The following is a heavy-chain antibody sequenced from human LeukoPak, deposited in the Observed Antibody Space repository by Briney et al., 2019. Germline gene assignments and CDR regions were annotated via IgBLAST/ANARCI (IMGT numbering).Heavy chain of an antibody. CDR2: SSGNGVGT. D-gene: IGHD6-19*01. V-gene: IGHV3-23*01. CDR3: AKHSGSSGWYNDY. Sequence: AGRSLRLSCTASGFTFSNYAMTSVRQTPGKGLEWVSSSSGNGVGTYYADSVKGRFTISRDNSKNTLYLKINSLRAEDTAVDTAVYYCAKHSGSSGWYNDYWGQGTLVTVSS. CDR1: GFTFSNYA. J-gene: IGHJ4*02.